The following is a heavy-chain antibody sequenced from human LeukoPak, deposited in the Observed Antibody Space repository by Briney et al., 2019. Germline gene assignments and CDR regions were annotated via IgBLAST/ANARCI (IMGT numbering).Heavy chain of an antibody. CDR1: GGSISSGDYY. Sequence: SQTLSLTCTVSGGSISSGDYYWSWIRQPPGKGLEWIGYIYYSGSTYYNPSLKSRVTKSVDTSKNQFSLKLSSVTAADTAVYYCARVSGDYGITYFDYWGQGTLVTVSS. CDR3: ARVSGDYGITYFDY. V-gene: IGHV4-30-4*01. J-gene: IGHJ4*02. D-gene: IGHD4-17*01. CDR2: IYYSGST.